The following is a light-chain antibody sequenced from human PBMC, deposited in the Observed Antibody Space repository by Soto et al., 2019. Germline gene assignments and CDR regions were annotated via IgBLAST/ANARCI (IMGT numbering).Light chain of an antibody. V-gene: IGLV1-51*01. J-gene: IGLJ1*01. CDR2: DDN. CDR1: SSNIGGNS. Sequence: QSVLTQPPYVSSAPGQKVTISCCGRSSNIGGNSVSWYQQLPGTAPKLLIYDDNKRPSGIPDRFSGSKSGTSATLGITGFQTGDEADYYCGSWDSSLSAYVFGTG. CDR3: GSWDSSLSAYV.